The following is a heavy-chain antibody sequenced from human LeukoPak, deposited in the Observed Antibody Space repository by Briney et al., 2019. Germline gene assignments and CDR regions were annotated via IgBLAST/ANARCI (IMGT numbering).Heavy chain of an antibody. CDR1: GYTFTSYY. CDR3: ARGAVGGSCSGGSCYFFVGGTCSGGSCYFVDY. J-gene: IGHJ4*02. CDR2: INPSGGST. V-gene: IGHV1-46*01. Sequence: ASVKVSCKASGYTFTSYYMHWVRQAPGQGLEWMGIINPSGGSTSYAQKFQGRVTMTRNTSINTAYMELSSLGSEGTAVYYCARGAVGGSCSGGSCYFFVGGTCSGGSCYFVDYWGQGTVVTVSS. D-gene: IGHD2-15*01.